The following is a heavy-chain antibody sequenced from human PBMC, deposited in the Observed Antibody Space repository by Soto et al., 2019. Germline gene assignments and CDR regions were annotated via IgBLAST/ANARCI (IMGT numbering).Heavy chain of an antibody. CDR3: ARDLRDGLFDH. J-gene: IGHJ4*02. V-gene: IGHV1-2*02. CDR2: INPNSGLT. CDR1: GYTFTAYY. D-gene: IGHD3-16*01. Sequence: AASVKVSCKASGYTFTAYYIHWVRQAPGQGLEWMGWINPNSGLTNYAQRFQGRVTMTRDTSITTAYMELSRLRSDDTAVYYCARDLRDGLFDHWGQGTLVTVSS.